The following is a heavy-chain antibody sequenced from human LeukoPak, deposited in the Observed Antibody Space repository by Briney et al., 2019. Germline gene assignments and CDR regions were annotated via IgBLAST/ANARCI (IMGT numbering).Heavy chain of an antibody. Sequence: SVKVSCKASGGTLSSYAISWVRQAPGQGLEWMGGIIPISATANYAQKFQGRVTITADESTSTAYMELSSLRSEDTAVYYCARAAYGDYGAEYFQHWGQGTLVTVSS. V-gene: IGHV1-69*13. J-gene: IGHJ1*01. CDR2: IIPISATA. CDR1: GGTLSSYA. D-gene: IGHD4-17*01. CDR3: ARAAYGDYGAEYFQH.